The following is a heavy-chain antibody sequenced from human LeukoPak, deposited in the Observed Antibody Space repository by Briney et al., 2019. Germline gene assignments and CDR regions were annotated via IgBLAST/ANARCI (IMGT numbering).Heavy chain of an antibody. J-gene: IGHJ6*02. D-gene: IGHD3-3*01. CDR3: ARSTYYPQITIFGVAHLKYYYYYGMDV. CDR1: GYTFTSYD. Sequence: ASVKVSCKASGYTFTSYDINWVRQATGQGLEWMGWMNPNSGNTGYAQKFQGRVTMTGNTSISTAYMELSSLRSEDTAVYYCARSTYYPQITIFGVAHLKYYYYYGMDVWGQGTTVTVPS. CDR2: MNPNSGNT. V-gene: IGHV1-8*01.